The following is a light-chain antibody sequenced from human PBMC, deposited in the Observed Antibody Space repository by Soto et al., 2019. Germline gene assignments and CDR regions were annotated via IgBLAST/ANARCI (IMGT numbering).Light chain of an antibody. Sequence: SYELTQPPSVSVAPGKTARITCGGNNIGSNSVHWYQQKPGQAPVLVIYYDSDRPSGIPERFSGDNSGNTATLTISRVEAGDEADYYCQVWDSSSDHVVFGGGTKLTV. V-gene: IGLV3-21*04. CDR1: NIGSNS. J-gene: IGLJ2*01. CDR2: YDS. CDR3: QVWDSSSDHVV.